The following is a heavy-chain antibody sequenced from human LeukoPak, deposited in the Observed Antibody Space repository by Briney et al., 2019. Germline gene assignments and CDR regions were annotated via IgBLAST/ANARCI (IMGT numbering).Heavy chain of an antibody. CDR1: GGSLSSSSYY. CDR2: IYYSGTT. V-gene: IGHV4-39*01. CDR3: ARLGGGNSAYSYAFDI. J-gene: IGHJ3*02. D-gene: IGHD4-23*01. Sequence: SETLSLTCTVSGGSLSSSSYYWGWIRQPPGKGLEWIGSIYYSGTTYYNPSLKSRVTISVDTSKNQFSLKLSSVTATDTAVYYCARLGGGNSAYSYAFDIWGQGTMVTVS.